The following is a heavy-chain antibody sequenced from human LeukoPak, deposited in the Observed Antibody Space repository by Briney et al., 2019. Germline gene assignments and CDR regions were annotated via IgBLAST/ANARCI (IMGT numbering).Heavy chain of an antibody. CDR1: GFTFSSYG. V-gene: IGHV3-33*01. J-gene: IGHJ3*02. CDR2: IWYDGSNK. CDR3: AREAYYYDSSGYYPHGAFDI. Sequence: PGGSLRLSCAASGFTFSSYGMPWVRQAPGKGLEWVAVIWYDGSNKYYADSVKGRFTISRDNSKNTLYLQMYSLRAEDTAVYYCAREAYYYDSSGYYPHGAFDIWGQGTMVTVSS. D-gene: IGHD3-22*01.